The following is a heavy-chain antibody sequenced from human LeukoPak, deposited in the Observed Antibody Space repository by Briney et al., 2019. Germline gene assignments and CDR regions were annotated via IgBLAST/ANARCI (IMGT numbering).Heavy chain of an antibody. CDR1: GDSISSGDYY. CDR2: ISSSGST. D-gene: IGHD3-22*01. Sequence: SETLSLTCTVSGDSISSGDYYWRWIRQPAGKGLEWIVGISSSGSTNYNPSLKSRVTISVDTSKNQFSLKLSSVTAADTAVYFCARGPYSYDSSGAFDIWGQGTMVTVSS. V-gene: IGHV4-61*02. CDR3: ARGPYSYDSSGAFDI. J-gene: IGHJ3*02.